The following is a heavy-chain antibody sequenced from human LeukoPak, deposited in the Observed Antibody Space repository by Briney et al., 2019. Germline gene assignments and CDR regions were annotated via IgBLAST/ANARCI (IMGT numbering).Heavy chain of an antibody. D-gene: IGHD4-17*01. CDR1: GGTFSSYA. CDR3: VRGVYGDYSYAY. CDR2: IIPIFGTA. Sequence: ASVKVSCKASGGTFSSYAISWVRQAPGQGLEWMGGIIPIFGTANYAQKFQGRVTITADESTSTAYMELSSLRSEDTAVYYCVRGVYGDYSYAYWGQGTLVTVSS. J-gene: IGHJ4*02. V-gene: IGHV1-69*01.